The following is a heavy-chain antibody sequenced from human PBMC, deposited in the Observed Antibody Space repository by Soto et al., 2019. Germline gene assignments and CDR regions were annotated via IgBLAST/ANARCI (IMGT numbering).Heavy chain of an antibody. Sequence: ESGGGLVQPGGSLRLSCAASGFTLRDHYMDWVRQAPGKGLEWLGRTRNKANNYITEYATSVKGRFTISRDDSKNSVYLQLNSLKSEDTAVYYCGRWTSGSPDCWGQGTLVTVSS. CDR1: GFTLRDHY. CDR3: GRWTSGSPDC. V-gene: IGHV3-72*01. J-gene: IGHJ4*02. D-gene: IGHD1-26*01. CDR2: TRNKANNYIT.